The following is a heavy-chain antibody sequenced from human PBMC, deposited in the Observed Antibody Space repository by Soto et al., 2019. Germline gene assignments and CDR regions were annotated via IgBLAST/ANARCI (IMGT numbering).Heavy chain of an antibody. CDR3: AKATGYYDY. J-gene: IGHJ4*02. CDR1: GFAFSTYA. CDR2: INSGGGT. D-gene: IGHD3-9*01. Sequence: GGSLRLSCAASGFAFSTYAMSWVRQAPGKGLEWVSRINSGGGTHYADSVKGRFTISRDNSKNTLFLQMNSLRAEDTAVYYYAKATGYYDYWGQGTPVTVSS. V-gene: IGHV3-23*01.